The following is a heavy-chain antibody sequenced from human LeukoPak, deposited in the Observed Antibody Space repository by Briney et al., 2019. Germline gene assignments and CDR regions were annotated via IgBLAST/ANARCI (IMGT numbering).Heavy chain of an antibody. D-gene: IGHD3-10*01. CDR3: IVGGSYYTY. CDR1: GFTFSNAW. V-gene: IGHV3-15*01. CDR2: IKSKAAGGTT. J-gene: IGHJ4*02. Sequence: GGSLTLSCAASGFTFSNAWMSWVRQAPGKGLEWVGRIKSKAAGGTTDYAAPVQGRFTISRDDSGNTLYLQINSLKTEVAAVYYCIVGGSYYTYWGQGTLVSVSS.